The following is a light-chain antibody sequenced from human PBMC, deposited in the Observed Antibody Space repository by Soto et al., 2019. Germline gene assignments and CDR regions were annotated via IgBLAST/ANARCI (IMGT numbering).Light chain of an antibody. CDR1: QSLLHSNGYNY. J-gene: IGKJ1*01. CDR3: MQALQTRS. V-gene: IGKV2-28*01. Sequence: DIVMTQSPLSLPVTPGEPASISCRSSQSLLHSNGYNYLDWYLQKPGQYPQXLIYLGSNRASGVPDRFSGSGSGTDFTLKISRVEAEDVGVYYCMQALQTRSFGQGTKVDIK. CDR2: LGS.